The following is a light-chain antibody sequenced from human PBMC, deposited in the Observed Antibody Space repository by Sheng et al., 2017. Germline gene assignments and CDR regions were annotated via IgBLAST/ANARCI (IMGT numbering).Light chain of an antibody. CDR1: ESVSSN. Sequence: EVVMTQSPVTLSVSPGERATLSCRASESVSSNLAWYQQKPGQAPRLLIYGASSRATGFPARLSGSGSGTEFTLTISSLQSEDFAVYYCQQYDKWPLTFGGGTKVEIK. V-gene: IGKV3-15*01. CDR2: GAS. J-gene: IGKJ4*01. CDR3: QQYDKWPLT.